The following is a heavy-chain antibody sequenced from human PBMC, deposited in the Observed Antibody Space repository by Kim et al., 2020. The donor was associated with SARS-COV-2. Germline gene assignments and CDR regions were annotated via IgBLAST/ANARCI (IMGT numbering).Heavy chain of an antibody. Sequence: SETLSLTCTVSGDSVRSYYWSWIRQPAGKGLEWIGRIYGDGGTTYNPSLDSRVTMSLDTSKNQISLRLDSVTAADTAIYYCARGVAGGVEGYWGQGSLVT. D-gene: IGHD2-8*01. CDR2: IYGDGGT. CDR1: GDSVRSYY. V-gene: IGHV4-4*07. J-gene: IGHJ1*01. CDR3: ARGVAGGVEGY.